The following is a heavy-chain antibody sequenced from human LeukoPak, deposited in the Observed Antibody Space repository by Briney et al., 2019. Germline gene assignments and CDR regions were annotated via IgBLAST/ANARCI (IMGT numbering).Heavy chain of an antibody. J-gene: IGHJ6*03. V-gene: IGHV1-2*02. Sequence: AASVKVSCKASGYTFTGYYMHWVRQAPGQGLEWMGWINPNSGGTNYAQKFQGRVTMTRDTSISTAYMELSRLRSDDTAVYYCASLGQNWSGYPYYYYYYMDVWGKGTTVTVSS. D-gene: IGHD3-3*01. CDR3: ASLGQNWSGYPYYYYYYMDV. CDR2: INPNSGGT. CDR1: GYTFTGYY.